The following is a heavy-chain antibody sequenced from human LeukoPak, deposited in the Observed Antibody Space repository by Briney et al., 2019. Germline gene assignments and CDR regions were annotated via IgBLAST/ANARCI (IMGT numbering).Heavy chain of an antibody. D-gene: IGHD5-18*01. CDR3: ARDGVDTATYFDY. CDR2: ISSSSKYI. Sequence: GGSLRVSCAASGFAFSSYTMSWVRQAPGKGLEWVSSISSSSKYIYYADSMKGRFTISRDNAKNSLYLQMNSLRAEDTAVYYCARDGVDTATYFDYWGQGTLVTVSS. J-gene: IGHJ4*02. V-gene: IGHV3-21*01. CDR1: GFAFSSYT.